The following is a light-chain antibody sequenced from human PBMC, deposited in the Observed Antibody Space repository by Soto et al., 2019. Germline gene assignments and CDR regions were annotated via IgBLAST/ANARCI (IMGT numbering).Light chain of an antibody. CDR1: QSISSY. J-gene: IGKJ4*01. V-gene: IGKV1-39*01. CDR2: AAS. Sequence: DIQMTQSPSSLSASVGDRVTITCRASQSISSYLNWYQQKPGKAPKLLIYAASSLQSGVPSRFSGSGSGTDFTLTISSLQPEDFATYYCQQSYSTPPTFGGGTEVDNK. CDR3: QQSYSTPPT.